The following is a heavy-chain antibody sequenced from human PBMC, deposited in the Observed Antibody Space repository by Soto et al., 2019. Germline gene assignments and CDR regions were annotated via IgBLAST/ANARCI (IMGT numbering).Heavy chain of an antibody. CDR3: ARSVVGQINWFDP. CDR1: GGSISSGGYY. Sequence: QVQLQESGPGLVKPSQTLSLTCTVSGGSISSGGYYWSWIRQHPGKGLEWIGYIYYSGSTYYHPSLKSRVTISVDTSKNQFSLKLSSVTAADTAVYYCARSVVGQINWFDPWGQGTLVTVSS. J-gene: IGHJ5*02. CDR2: IYYSGST. D-gene: IGHD2-15*01. V-gene: IGHV4-31*03.